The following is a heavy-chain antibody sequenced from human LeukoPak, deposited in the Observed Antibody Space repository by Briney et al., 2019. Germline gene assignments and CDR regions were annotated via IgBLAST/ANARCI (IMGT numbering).Heavy chain of an antibody. CDR2: TYYRSKCYN. CDR3: ARRRSYCSSTSCYAAFDI. D-gene: IGHD2-2*01. J-gene: IGHJ3*02. CDR1: GDSVSSNSAA. Sequence: SQTLSLTCAISGDSVSSNSAAWNWIRQSRSRGLEWLGWTYYRSKCYNDNAVSVKSRITINPDTSNNQFSLQLNSVTPEDTAVYYCARRRSYCSSTSCYAAFDIWGQGTMVTVSS. V-gene: IGHV6-1*01.